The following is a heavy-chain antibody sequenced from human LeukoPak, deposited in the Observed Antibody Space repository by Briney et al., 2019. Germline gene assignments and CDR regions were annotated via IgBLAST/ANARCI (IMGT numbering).Heavy chain of an antibody. V-gene: IGHV3-NL1*01. Sequence: PGGSLRLSCVASGFAFSASYMHWVRQAPGKGLEWVSVIYSGNSGGSTYYADSVKGRFTISRDNSKNTLYLQMNSLRAEDTAVYYCARDWSHRCFDYWGQGTLVTVSS. CDR1: GFAFSASY. D-gene: IGHD3-3*01. CDR2: IYSGNSGGST. J-gene: IGHJ4*02. CDR3: ARDWSHRCFDY.